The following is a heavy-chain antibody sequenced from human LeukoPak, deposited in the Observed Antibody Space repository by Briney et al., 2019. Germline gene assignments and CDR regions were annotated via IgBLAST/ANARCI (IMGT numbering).Heavy chain of an antibody. V-gene: IGHV3-53*01. Sequence: PGGSLRLSCAASGFTVSSNYMSWVRQAPGKGLEWVSVIYSGGSTYYADSVKGRFTISRDNSKNTLYLQMNSLRAEDTAVYYCAREKSSGWYDRLAWRPDRYYMDVWGKGTTVTVSS. CDR3: AREKSSGWYDRLAWRPDRYYMDV. D-gene: IGHD6-19*01. J-gene: IGHJ6*03. CDR2: IYSGGST. CDR1: GFTVSSNY.